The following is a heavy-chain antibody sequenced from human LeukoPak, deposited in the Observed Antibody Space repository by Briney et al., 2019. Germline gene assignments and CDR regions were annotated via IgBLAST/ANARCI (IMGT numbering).Heavy chain of an antibody. J-gene: IGHJ4*02. CDR2: VSGGGGDT. CDR3: AKNLGTTVPYQRPFDY. D-gene: IGHD4-17*01. Sequence: PGGSLRLSCAASGFTFSSYAMSWVRQAPGKGLEWVSTVSGGGGDTYYADSVKGRFTISRDNSKNTLYLQMNSLRVEDTAVYYCAKNLGTTVPYQRPFDYWGQGTLVTVSS. CDR1: GFTFSSYA. V-gene: IGHV3-23*01.